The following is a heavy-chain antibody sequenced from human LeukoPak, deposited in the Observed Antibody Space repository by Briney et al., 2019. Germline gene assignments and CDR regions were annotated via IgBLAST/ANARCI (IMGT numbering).Heavy chain of an antibody. J-gene: IGHJ3*02. CDR3: ARSPGLYAFDI. CDR2: IYYSGST. V-gene: IGHV4-59*01. CDR1: GGSISSYY. Sequence: SETPSLTCTVSGGSISSYYWSWVRQPPGKGLEWIGYIYYSGSTNYNPSLKSRVTISVDTSKNQFSLKLSSVTAADTAVYYCARSPGLYAFDIWGQGTMVTVSS.